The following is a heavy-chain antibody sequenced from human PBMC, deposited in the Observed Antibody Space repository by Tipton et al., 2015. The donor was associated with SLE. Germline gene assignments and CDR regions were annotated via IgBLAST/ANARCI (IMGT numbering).Heavy chain of an antibody. D-gene: IGHD3-22*01. CDR2: IYYSGST. CDR3: ARYYDSSGYIPGYFDY. CDR1: GGSISSHY. V-gene: IGHV4-59*08. J-gene: IGHJ4*02. Sequence: TLSLTCTVSGGSISSHYWSWIRQPPGKGLEWIGYIYYSGSTNYNPSLKSRVTISVDTSKNQFSLKLSSVTAADTAVYYCARYYDSSGYIPGYFDYWGQGTLVTVSS.